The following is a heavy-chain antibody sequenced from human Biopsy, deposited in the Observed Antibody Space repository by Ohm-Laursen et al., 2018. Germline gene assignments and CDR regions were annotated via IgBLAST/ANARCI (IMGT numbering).Heavy chain of an antibody. V-gene: IGHV4-34*01. J-gene: IGHJ6*02. CDR2: INHSGSN. D-gene: IGHD2-2*01. CDR3: ARAHPPQPTAMFILGQPNYYYRIGV. Sequence: SETLSLTCAVYGDSFSGYYWTWIRQPPGKGLEWIGEINHSGSNAYNPTLKSRVTISLGTSKNQFSLRMISLTAADTAVYYCARAHPPQPTAMFILGQPNYYYRIGVLGQRTTVTVSS. CDR1: GDSFSGYY.